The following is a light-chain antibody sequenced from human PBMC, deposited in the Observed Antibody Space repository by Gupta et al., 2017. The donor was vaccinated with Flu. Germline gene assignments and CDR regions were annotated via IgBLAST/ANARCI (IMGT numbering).Light chain of an antibody. V-gene: IGKV3-15*01. CDR1: QSVGNK. Sequence: EMVMTQSPATLSVPPGESASLSCRASQSVGNKLAWYQYKAGQAPRLLIYGASTRATGIPARFSGSGSGTGFTLTISSLQSEDFAIYYCQQYDTWPPWTFGQGTKVEI. J-gene: IGKJ1*01. CDR2: GAS. CDR3: QQYDTWPPWT.